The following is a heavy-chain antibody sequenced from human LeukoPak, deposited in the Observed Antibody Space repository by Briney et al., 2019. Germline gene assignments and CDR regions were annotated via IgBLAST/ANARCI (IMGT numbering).Heavy chain of an antibody. Sequence: GGSLRLSCAASGFTFDDYVMHWVRQAPGKGLEWISSITSSSSYTFYADSVKGRFTISRDNAKNSLYLQMNSLRAEDTAVYYCAREGEAGYYYYYYMDVWGKGTTVTVSS. CDR3: AREGEAGYYYYYYMDV. J-gene: IGHJ6*03. V-gene: IGHV3-21*01. CDR2: ITSSSSYT. D-gene: IGHD2-21*01. CDR1: GFTFDDYV.